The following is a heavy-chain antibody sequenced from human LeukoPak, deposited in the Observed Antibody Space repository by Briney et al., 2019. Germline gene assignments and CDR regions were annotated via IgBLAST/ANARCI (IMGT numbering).Heavy chain of an antibody. J-gene: IGHJ4*02. CDR2: ISAYNGNT. Sequence: ASVKVSCKASGYTFTSYAMNWVRQAPGQGLEWMGWISAYNGNTNYAQKLQGRVTMTTDTSTSTAYMELRSLRSDDTAVYYCARDNWRVGNDYWGQGTLVTVSS. CDR3: ARDNWRVGNDY. D-gene: IGHD1-26*01. V-gene: IGHV1-18*01. CDR1: GYTFTSYA.